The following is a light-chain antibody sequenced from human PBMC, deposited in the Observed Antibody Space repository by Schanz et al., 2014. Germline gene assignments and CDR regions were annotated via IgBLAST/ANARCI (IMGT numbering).Light chain of an antibody. J-gene: IGLJ1*01. V-gene: IGLV2-14*01. CDR1: SSDVGGYNY. Sequence: QSALTQPASVSGSPGQSITISCTGTSSDVGGYNYVSWYQQHPGKAPKLMIYDVSKRPSGVPDRFSGSKSGNTASLTISGLQAEDEADYYCCSYVSSTTPYVFGFGTKLTVL. CDR3: CSYVSSTTPYV. CDR2: DVS.